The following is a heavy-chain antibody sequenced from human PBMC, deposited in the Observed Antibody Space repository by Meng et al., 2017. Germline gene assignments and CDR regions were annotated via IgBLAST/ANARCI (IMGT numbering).Heavy chain of an antibody. CDR2: INPNSGGT. J-gene: IGHJ6*02. CDR3: AREGYCSGGSCYGYGMDV. CDR1: GYTFTGYY. D-gene: IGHD2-15*01. V-gene: IGHV1-2*02. Sequence: ASVKVSCKASGYTFTGYYMHWVRQAPGQGLEWRGWINPNSGGTNYAQKFQGKVTMTRDTSISTAYMELSRLRSDDTDVYYCAREGYCSGGSCYGYGMDVWGQGTTVTVSS.